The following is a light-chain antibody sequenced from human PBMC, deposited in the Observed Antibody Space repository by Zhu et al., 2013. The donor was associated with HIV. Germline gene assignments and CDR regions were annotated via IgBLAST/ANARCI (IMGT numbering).Light chain of an antibody. CDR2: GNS. CDR1: TSNIGINA. CDR3: QSYDSSLSAWV. V-gene: IGLV1-40*01. Sequence: QSVLTQPPSASGTPGQSVTISCSGSTSNIGINAVSWYQQVPGTAPKLLIYGNSNRPSGVPDRFSGSKSGTSASLAITGLQAEDEADYYCQSYDSSLSAWVFGGGTKLTVL. J-gene: IGLJ3*02.